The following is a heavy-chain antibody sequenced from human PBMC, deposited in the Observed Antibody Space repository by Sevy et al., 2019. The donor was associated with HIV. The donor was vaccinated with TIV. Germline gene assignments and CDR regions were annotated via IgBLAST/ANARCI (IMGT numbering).Heavy chain of an antibody. Sequence: ASVKVSCKASGGTFNNYAISWVRQAPGQGLEWMGGMISIFGTTNYAQKFQGRVTITADESTKTAYMELSSLRSEDTAMYYCAKTGRVGLGNWLDPWGQGTLVTVSS. D-gene: IGHD3-16*01. J-gene: IGHJ5*02. CDR1: GGTFNNYA. V-gene: IGHV1-69*13. CDR2: MISIFGTT. CDR3: AKTGRVGLGNWLDP.